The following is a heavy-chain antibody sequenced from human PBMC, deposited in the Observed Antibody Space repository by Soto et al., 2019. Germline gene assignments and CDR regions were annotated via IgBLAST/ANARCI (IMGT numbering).Heavy chain of an antibody. CDR1: GGSFSGYY. CDR3: ARDSNWNYVPLDY. V-gene: IGHV4-34*01. D-gene: IGHD1-7*01. Sequence: SETLSLTCAVYGGSFSGYYWSWIRQPPGKGLEWIGEINHSGSTNYNPSLKSRVTISVDTSKNQFSLKLSSVTAADTAVYYCARDSNWNYVPLDYWGQGTLVTVSS. CDR2: INHSGST. J-gene: IGHJ4*02.